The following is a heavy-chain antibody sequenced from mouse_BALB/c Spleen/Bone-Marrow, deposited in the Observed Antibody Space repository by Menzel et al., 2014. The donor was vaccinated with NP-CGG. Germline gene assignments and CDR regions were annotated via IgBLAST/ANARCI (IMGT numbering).Heavy chain of an antibody. D-gene: IGHD3-1*01. J-gene: IGHJ2*01. CDR1: GYTFSNYW. V-gene: IGHV1-5*01. CDR2: IYPGNSDT. Sequence: VQLQQSGTVLARPGAAVKMSCKASGYTFSNYWMHWVKQRPGQGLEWIGTIYPGNSDTTYNQKFKGKATLTAVTSTSTAYMELSRLTNEDSAVYYCTTLARNKFDYWGQGTTLTVSS. CDR3: TTLARNKFDY.